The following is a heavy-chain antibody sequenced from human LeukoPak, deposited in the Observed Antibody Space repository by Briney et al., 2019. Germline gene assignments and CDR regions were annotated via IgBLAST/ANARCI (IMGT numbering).Heavy chain of an antibody. Sequence: SETLSLTCAVYGGSFSGYYWSWIRQPPGKGLEWIGEINHSGSTNYNPSLKSRFTISVDTSKNQFSLKLSSVTAADTAVYYCARLWNYDYIWGSYRFFDYWGQGTLVTVSS. CDR2: INHSGST. V-gene: IGHV4-34*01. D-gene: IGHD3-16*02. CDR1: GGSFSGYY. J-gene: IGHJ4*02. CDR3: ARLWNYDYIWGSYRFFDY.